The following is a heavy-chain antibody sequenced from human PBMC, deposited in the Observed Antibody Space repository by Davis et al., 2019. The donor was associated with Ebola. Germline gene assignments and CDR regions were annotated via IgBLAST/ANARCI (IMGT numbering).Heavy chain of an antibody. J-gene: IGHJ5*02. Sequence: ASVKVSCKASGGNLTTFAISWVRQAPGQGLEWKGWISGYNSNTNYAQKLQGRVTMTTDTSTSTAYMELRSLRSDDTAVYYCARGITMVQALDWFDPWGQGTLVTVSS. CDR2: ISGYNSNT. V-gene: IGHV1-18*01. CDR3: ARGITMVQALDWFDP. D-gene: IGHD3-10*01. CDR1: GGNLTTFA.